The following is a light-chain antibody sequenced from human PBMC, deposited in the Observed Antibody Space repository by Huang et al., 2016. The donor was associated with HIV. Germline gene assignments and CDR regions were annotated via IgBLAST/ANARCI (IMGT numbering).Light chain of an antibody. CDR1: QSISSS. Sequence: EIVLTQSPATLSLSPGERAILSCRASQSISSSLAWYQHKPGQSPRLLIYEASNRATGIPARFSGSGSVTDFTLTISSLEPEDFAVYYCHQRSNWFTFGPGTRVDIK. J-gene: IGKJ3*01. V-gene: IGKV3-11*01. CDR3: HQRSNWFT. CDR2: EAS.